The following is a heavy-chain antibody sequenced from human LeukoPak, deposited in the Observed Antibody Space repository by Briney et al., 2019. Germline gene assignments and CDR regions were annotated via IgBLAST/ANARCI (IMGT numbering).Heavy chain of an antibody. CDR1: GGTFSSYA. J-gene: IGHJ3*02. D-gene: IGHD3-22*01. Sequence: SVKVSCKASGGTFSSYAISWVRQAPGQGLEWMGGIIPIFGTANYAQKFQGRVTITTDESTSTAYMELSSLRSEDTAVYYCAREGPYYYDSSGPHWSTFDIWGQGTMVTVSS. CDR3: AREGPYYYDSSGPHWSTFDI. CDR2: IIPIFGTA. V-gene: IGHV1-69*05.